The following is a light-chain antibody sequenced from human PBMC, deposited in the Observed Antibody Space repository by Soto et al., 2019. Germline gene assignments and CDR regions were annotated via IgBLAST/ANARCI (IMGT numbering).Light chain of an antibody. CDR1: QSVISY. Sequence: EIVLTQSPATLSLSPGEGATLSCRASQSVISYLAWYQHKPGQAPRLLISEASNRATGVPDRFSGSGSGTEFTLSISRLEPEDFEVYYCQQRSNWLFTFGPGTKVDLK. CDR3: QQRSNWLFT. J-gene: IGKJ3*01. V-gene: IGKV3-11*01. CDR2: EAS.